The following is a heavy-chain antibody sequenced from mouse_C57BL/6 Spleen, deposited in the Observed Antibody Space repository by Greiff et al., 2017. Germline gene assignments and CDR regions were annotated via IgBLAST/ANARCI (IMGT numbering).Heavy chain of an antibody. CDR2: IYPRGGNT. J-gene: IGHJ2*01. Sequence: LQESGAELARPGASVKLSCKASGYTFTSYGISWVKQRTGQGLEWIGEIYPRGGNTYYNEKFKGKATLTADKSSSTAYMELRSLTSEDSAVYFCARYTTVVATKGFDYWGQVTTLTVAS. CDR3: ARYTTVVATKGFDY. V-gene: IGHV1-81*01. CDR1: GYTFTSYG. D-gene: IGHD1-1*01.